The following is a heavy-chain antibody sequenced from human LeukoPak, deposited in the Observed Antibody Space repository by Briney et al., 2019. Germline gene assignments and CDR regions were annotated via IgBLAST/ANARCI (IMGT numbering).Heavy chain of an antibody. D-gene: IGHD2-8*01. CDR3: ASRTGGIVLMVYAEYYFDY. J-gene: IGHJ4*02. CDR2: IYHSGST. V-gene: IGHV4-38-2*02. CDR1: GYSISSGYY. Sequence: PSETLSLTCTVSGYSISSGYYWGWIRQPPGKGLEWIGSIYHSGSTYYNPSLKSRVTISVDTSKNQFSLKLSSVTAADTAVYYCASRTGGIVLMVYAEYYFDYWGQGTLVTASS.